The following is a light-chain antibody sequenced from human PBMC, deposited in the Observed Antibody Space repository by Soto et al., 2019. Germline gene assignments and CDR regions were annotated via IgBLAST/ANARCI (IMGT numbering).Light chain of an antibody. Sequence: EIVMTQSPATLSVSQGERATLSCRASQSVSSNLAWYQQKPGQAPRLLIYGASTSATGIPARFSGSGSGTEFTLTISSLQSEDFAVYYCQQYNNWPRTFGQGTKVEIK. V-gene: IGKV3-15*01. CDR3: QQYNNWPRT. CDR1: QSVSSN. CDR2: GAS. J-gene: IGKJ1*01.